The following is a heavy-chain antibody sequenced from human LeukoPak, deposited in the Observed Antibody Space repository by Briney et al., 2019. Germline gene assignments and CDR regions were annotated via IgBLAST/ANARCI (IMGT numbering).Heavy chain of an antibody. J-gene: IGHJ4*02. Sequence: GGSLRLSCAASGFTFSSYGMHWVRQAPGKGLEWVAVISYDGSNKYYADSVKGRFTISRDNSKNTLYLQMDSLRAEDTAVYYCAKDRAKYYYDSSGADYWGQGTLVTVSS. CDR2: ISYDGSNK. D-gene: IGHD3-22*01. CDR1: GFTFSSYG. CDR3: AKDRAKYYYDSSGADY. V-gene: IGHV3-30*18.